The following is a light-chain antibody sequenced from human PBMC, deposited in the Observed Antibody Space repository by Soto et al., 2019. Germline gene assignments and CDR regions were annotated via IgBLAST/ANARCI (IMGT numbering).Light chain of an antibody. CDR2: VNSDGSH. CDR3: QTWGTAYVL. Sequence: QSVLTQSPSASASLGASVKLTCTLSSGHSSYAIAWHQQQPEKGPRYLMKVNSDGSHSKGDGIPDRFSGSSSGAERYFTISSLQPEDEADYYCQTWGTAYVLFGGGTKLTVL. CDR1: SGHSSYA. J-gene: IGLJ2*01. V-gene: IGLV4-69*01.